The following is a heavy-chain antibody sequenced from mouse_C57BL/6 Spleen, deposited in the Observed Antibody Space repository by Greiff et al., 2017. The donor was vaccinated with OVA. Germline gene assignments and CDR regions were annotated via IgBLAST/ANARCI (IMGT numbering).Heavy chain of an antibody. CDR1: GYAFSSYW. V-gene: IGHV1-80*01. D-gene: IGHD1-3*01. CDR3: ARWRNNYDAMDY. CDR2: IYPGDGDT. J-gene: IGHJ4*01. Sequence: VQLQQSGAELVKPGASVKISCKASGYAFSSYWMNWVKQRPGKGLEWIGQIYPGDGDTNYNGKFKGKATLTADKSSSTAYMQLSSLTSEDSAVYFCARWRNNYDAMDYWGQGTSVTVSS.